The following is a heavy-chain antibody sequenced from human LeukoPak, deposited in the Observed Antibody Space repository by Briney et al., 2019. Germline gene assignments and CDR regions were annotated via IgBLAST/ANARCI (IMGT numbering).Heavy chain of an antibody. V-gene: IGHV4-59*08. CDR1: GGSISSYY. CDR3: ARRLEGSRWWNDAFDI. J-gene: IGHJ3*02. CDR2: ISYSGST. D-gene: IGHD6-13*01. Sequence: SETLSLTCTVSGGSISSYYWSWIRQPPGKGLEWIGYISYSGSTYYNPSLKSRVTISVDTSKNQFSLKLSSVTAADTAMYYCARRLEGSRWWNDAFDIWGQGTMVTVSS.